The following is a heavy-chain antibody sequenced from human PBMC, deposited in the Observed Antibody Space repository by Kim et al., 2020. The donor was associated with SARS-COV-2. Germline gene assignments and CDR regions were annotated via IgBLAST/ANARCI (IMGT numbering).Heavy chain of an antibody. CDR1: GDSISNYY. D-gene: IGHD3-10*01. CDR2: ISTTGNT. V-gene: IGHV4-4*07. J-gene: IGHJ4*02. CDR3: AREGGAGRSKDY. Sequence: SETLSLTCTVSGDSISNYYWSWIRQPAGKRLEWIGRISTTGNTNYNPSLNSRVTLSVDTSKNQFSLTLSSVTAADTAVYYCAREGGAGRSKDYWGQGTLVTVSS.